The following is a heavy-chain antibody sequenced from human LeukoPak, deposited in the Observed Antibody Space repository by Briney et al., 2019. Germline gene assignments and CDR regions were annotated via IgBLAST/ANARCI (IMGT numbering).Heavy chain of an antibody. CDR1: GYTFTSYG. CDR2: ISAYNGNT. J-gene: IGHJ4*02. D-gene: IGHD6-13*01. V-gene: IGHV1-18*01. CDR3: ATDMAAAGPNAFVY. Sequence: ASVKVSCKASGYTFTSYGISWVRQAPGQGLEWMGWISAYNGNTNYAQKLQGRVTMTTDTSTSTAYMELRSLRSDDTAVYYCATDMAAAGPNAFVYWGQGTLVTVSS.